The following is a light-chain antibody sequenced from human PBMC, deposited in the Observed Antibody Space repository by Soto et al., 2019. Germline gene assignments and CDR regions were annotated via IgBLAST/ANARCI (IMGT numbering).Light chain of an antibody. V-gene: IGKV3-15*01. CDR3: LQYYDWPPWT. CDR1: RSVSSN. Sequence: EIVMTQSPATLSVSSGERATLSCRASRSVSSNLAWYQKKPGQAPRLLIYGAFNRATGIPDKFSSSGSGTEFTLTISSLGSDDFAVYYCLQYYDWPPWTFGQGTKVEVK. CDR2: GAF. J-gene: IGKJ1*01.